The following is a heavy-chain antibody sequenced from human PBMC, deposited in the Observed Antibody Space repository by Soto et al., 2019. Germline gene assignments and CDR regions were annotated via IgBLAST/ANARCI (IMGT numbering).Heavy chain of an antibody. CDR1: GGTFSSYA. V-gene: IGHV1-69*06. CDR2: IIPIFGTA. D-gene: IGHD6-13*01. CDR3: ARALYSRSWYGGWGHFGY. J-gene: IGHJ4*02. Sequence: QVQLVQSGAEVKKPGSSVKVSCKASGGTFSSYAISWVRQAPGQGLEWMGGIIPIFGTANYAQKFQGRVTITADKSTRRAYMELSRLRSEDTAVYYCARALYSRSWYGGWGHFGYRGQETLVTVSS.